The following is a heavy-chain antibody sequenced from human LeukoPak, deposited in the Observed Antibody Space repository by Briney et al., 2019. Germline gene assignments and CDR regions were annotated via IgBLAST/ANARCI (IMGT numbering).Heavy chain of an antibody. CDR1: GGSISSYY. D-gene: IGHD2-15*01. Sequence: SETLSLTCTVSGGSISSYYWSWVRQPAGKGLEWIGRIYTSGNTNYNPSLKSRVTISVDTSKNQFSLKLSSVTAADTAVYYCARQDRAYYMDVWGKGTTVTVSS. CDR3: ARQDRAYYMDV. V-gene: IGHV4-4*07. J-gene: IGHJ6*03. CDR2: IYTSGNT.